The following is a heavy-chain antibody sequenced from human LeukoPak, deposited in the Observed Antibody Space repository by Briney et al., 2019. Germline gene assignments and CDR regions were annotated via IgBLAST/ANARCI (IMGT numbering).Heavy chain of an antibody. CDR3: ARHQGSAVFNY. J-gene: IGHJ1*01. V-gene: IGHV4-59*08. Sequence: PSETLSLTRTISGDSIDPYSWSWIRQPPGKGLEWIGYISHIGTIKYNTSLMSRVSMGLDKPNNEFSLSLRSVTATDTALYFCARHQGSAVFNYWGRGVPVILSS. CDR1: GDSIDPYS. CDR2: ISHIGTI. D-gene: IGHD5/OR15-5a*01.